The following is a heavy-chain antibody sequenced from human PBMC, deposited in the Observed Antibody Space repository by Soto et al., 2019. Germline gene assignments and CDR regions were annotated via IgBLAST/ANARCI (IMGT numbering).Heavy chain of an antibody. CDR1: GGSINSRSYY. V-gene: IGHV4-39*01. J-gene: IGHJ3*02. CDR2: IYYSGDT. CDR3: ARQRLLYDAFDI. D-gene: IGHD2-21*02. Sequence: QLQLQESGPGLVKPSETLSLICTVSGGSINSRSYYWGWIRQPPGKGLQWIGSIYYSGDTYYHPSLKSRVALSVDTSKNQFSLELSSVTAADTAMYYCARQRLLYDAFDIWGQGTMVTVSS.